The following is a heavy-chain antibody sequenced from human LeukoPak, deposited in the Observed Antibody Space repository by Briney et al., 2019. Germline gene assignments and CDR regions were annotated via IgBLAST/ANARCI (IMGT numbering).Heavy chain of an antibody. CDR1: GFTFSSYG. V-gene: IGHV3-33*06. D-gene: IGHD1/OR15-1a*01. Sequence: GGSLRLSCAASGFTFSSYGMHWVRQAPGKGLEWVAVIWYDGSNKYYADSVKGRYTISRDNSKNTLYLQMSSLRAEDTAMYYCAKGTKPVMTIPDYWGQGILVTVSS. CDR2: IWYDGSNK. J-gene: IGHJ4*02. CDR3: AKGTKPVMTIPDY.